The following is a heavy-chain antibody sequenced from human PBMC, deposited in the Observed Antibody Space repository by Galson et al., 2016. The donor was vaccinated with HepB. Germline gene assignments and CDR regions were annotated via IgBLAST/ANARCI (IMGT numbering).Heavy chain of an antibody. D-gene: IGHD3-16*01. Sequence: SLRLSCAASGFTFSNXSLNXXRQAXXKGLXXVSSXSTRSTHIXYADLVXGRFTISRDNAKNSLYLQMDSLRVEDTAIYYCAGVIPSDSFQSYWGQGTLVSVSS. V-gene: IGHV3-21*01. CDR1: GFTFSNXS. CDR2: XSTRSTHI. J-gene: IGHJ4*02. CDR3: AGVIPSDSFQSY.